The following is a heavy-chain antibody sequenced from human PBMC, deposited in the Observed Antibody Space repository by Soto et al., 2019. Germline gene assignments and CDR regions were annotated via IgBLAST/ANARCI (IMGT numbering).Heavy chain of an antibody. CDR3: ARTYYYGSGRHYYYGMDV. D-gene: IGHD3-10*01. Sequence: QVQLVQSGAEVKKPGSSVKVSYKASGGTFSSYTISWVRQAPGQGLEWMGRIIPILGIANYAQKFQGRVTITADKSTSTAYMELSSLRSEDTAVYYCARTYYYGSGRHYYYGMDVWGQGTTVTVSS. J-gene: IGHJ6*02. CDR1: GGTFSSYT. CDR2: IIPILGIA. V-gene: IGHV1-69*02.